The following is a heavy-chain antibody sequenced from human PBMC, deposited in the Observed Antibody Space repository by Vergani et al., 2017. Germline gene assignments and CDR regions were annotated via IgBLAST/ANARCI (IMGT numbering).Heavy chain of an antibody. V-gene: IGHV7-4-1*01. CDR3: ARDAGLYGMDV. D-gene: IGHD3/OR15-3a*01. Sequence: QVQLVQSGSELKTPGASVKVSCKASGYTFTSYAMNWVRQTPGQGLEWMGCINTNTWNPTYAQGLTGRFVFSLDTSVSTAYLQICSLKAEDTAVYYCARDAGLYGMDVWGQGTTVTVSS. J-gene: IGHJ6*02. CDR1: GYTFTSYA. CDR2: INTNTWNP.